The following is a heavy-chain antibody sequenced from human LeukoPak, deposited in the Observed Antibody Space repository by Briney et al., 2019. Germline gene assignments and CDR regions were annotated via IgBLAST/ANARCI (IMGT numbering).Heavy chain of an antibody. CDR1: GFTFSSYA. CDR2: ISSNGGST. D-gene: IGHD7-27*01. V-gene: IGHV3-64*01. J-gene: IGHJ4*02. CDR3: ARDANWGSPLYYFDY. Sequence: TGGSLRLSCAASGFTFSSYAMHWVRQAPGKGLEYVSAISSNGGSTYYANSVKGRFTISRDNSKNTLYLQMGSLRAEDMAVYYRARDANWGSPLYYFDYWGQGTLVTVSS.